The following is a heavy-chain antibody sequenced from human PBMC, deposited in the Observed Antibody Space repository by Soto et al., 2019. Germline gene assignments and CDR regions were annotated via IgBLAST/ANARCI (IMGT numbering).Heavy chain of an antibody. V-gene: IGHV1-69*13. Sequence: SVKVSCKASGGTFSSYAISWVRQAPGQGLEWMGGIIPIFGTANYAQKFQGRVTITADESTSTAYMELSSLRSDDTAVYYFFGLYRDHRDLHYSPARRSSDL. CDR2: IIPIFGTA. D-gene: IGHD3-3*01. CDR3: FGLYRDHRDLHYSPARRSSDL. CDR1: GGTFSSYA. J-gene: IGHJ2*01.